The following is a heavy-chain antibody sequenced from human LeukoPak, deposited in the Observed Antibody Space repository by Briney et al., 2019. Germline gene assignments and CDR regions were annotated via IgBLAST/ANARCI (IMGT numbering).Heavy chain of an antibody. CDR1: GFTFTDTY. CDR3: AKADYDSSGYVPRFDY. V-gene: IGHV3-11*01. D-gene: IGHD3-22*01. J-gene: IGHJ4*02. CDR2: ISPSGTDI. Sequence: GGSLRLSCAVSGFTFTDTYMTWIRQAPGKGLESLSYISPSGTDISYADSVKGRFTISRDNAKNSLYLQMNSLRAEDTALYYCAKADYDSSGYVPRFDYWGQGTLVTVSS.